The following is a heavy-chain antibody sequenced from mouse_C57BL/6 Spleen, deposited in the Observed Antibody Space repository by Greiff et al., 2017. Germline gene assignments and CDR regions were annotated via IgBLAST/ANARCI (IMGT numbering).Heavy chain of an antibody. CDR2: INPNNGGT. J-gene: IGHJ2*01. CDR1: GYTFTDYY. Sequence: EVQLQQSGPELVKPGASVKISCKASGYTFTDYYMNWVKQSHGKSLEWIGDINPNNGGTSYNQKFKGKATLTVDKSSSPAYMELRGLTSEDSAVYYCARERSNYADYWGQGTTLTVSS. D-gene: IGHD5-1*01. CDR3: ARERSNYADY. V-gene: IGHV1-26*01.